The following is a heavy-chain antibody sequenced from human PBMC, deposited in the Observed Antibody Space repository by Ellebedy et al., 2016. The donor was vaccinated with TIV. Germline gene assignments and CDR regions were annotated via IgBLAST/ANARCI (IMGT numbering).Heavy chain of an antibody. J-gene: IGHJ6*02. CDR3: AREGELYGMDV. CDR1: GYTFTDYY. V-gene: IGHV1-46*01. CDR2: INPDFVFGTT. Sequence: ASVKVSCXASGYTFTDYYLHWVRQAPGQGLEWLGMINPDFVFGTTTYAQKLQGRITVTRDTSTNTLYMELSSLRPEDTALYYCAREGELYGMDVWGQGTTVTVSS. D-gene: IGHD1-26*01.